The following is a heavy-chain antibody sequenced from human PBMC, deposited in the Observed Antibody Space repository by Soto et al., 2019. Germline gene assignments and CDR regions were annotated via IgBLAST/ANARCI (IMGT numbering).Heavy chain of an antibody. CDR3: ARHDYGGFGL. CDR1: GGSISRSSYY. CDR2: IYYSGST. J-gene: IGHJ4*02. D-gene: IGHD4-17*01. Sequence: QLQLQESGPGLVKPSETLSLTCTVSGGSISRSSYYWGWIRQPPGKGLEWIGSIYYSGSTYYNPSIKSRVTISVDTSKTQFALKLSSGTAAGTAVYYCARHDYGGFGLWGQGTLVTVSS. V-gene: IGHV4-39*01.